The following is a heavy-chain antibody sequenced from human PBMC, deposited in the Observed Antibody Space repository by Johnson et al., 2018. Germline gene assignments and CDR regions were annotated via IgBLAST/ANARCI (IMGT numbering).Heavy chain of an antibody. CDR3: TRKASGAVLFDAFDI. J-gene: IGHJ3*02. Sequence: EVQLLETGGGLVQPGRSLRLSCTASGFTFGDYAMSWFRQAPGKGLEWVGFIRSKAYGGTTEYAASVKGRFTISRDDYKSIAYLQMNSLKTEDTAVYHCTRKASGAVLFDAFDIWGQGTMVTISS. D-gene: IGHD7-27*01. CDR1: GFTFGDYA. CDR2: IRSKAYGGTT. V-gene: IGHV3-49*03.